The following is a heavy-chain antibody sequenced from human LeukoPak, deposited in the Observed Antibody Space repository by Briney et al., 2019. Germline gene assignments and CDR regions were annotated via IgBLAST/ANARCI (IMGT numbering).Heavy chain of an antibody. CDR1: GFTFSNYA. CDR2: ISGGGSST. D-gene: IGHD6-13*01. J-gene: IGHJ4*02. V-gene: IGHV3-23*01. Sequence: GGSLRLSCAASGFTFSNYAMNWVRQAPGKGLEWVSTISGGGSSTYYADSVKGRFTISRDNSKNTLYLQMNSLRAEDTAVYYCAKLYTSGWYDDYWGQGTLVTVSS. CDR3: AKLYTSGWYDDY.